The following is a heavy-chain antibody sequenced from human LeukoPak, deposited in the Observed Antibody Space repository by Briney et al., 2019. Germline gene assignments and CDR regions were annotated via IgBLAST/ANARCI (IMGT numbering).Heavy chain of an antibody. D-gene: IGHD3-9*01. CDR3: AKPVDPPYYYGMDV. CDR2: ISYDGSNK. J-gene: IGHJ6*02. CDR1: GFTFSSYG. Sequence: GGSLRLSCAASGFTFSSYGMHWVRQAPGKGLEWVAVISYDGSNKYYADSVKGRFTISRDNSKNTLYLQMNSLRAEDTAVYYCAKPVDPPYYYGMDVWGQGTTVTVSS. V-gene: IGHV3-30*18.